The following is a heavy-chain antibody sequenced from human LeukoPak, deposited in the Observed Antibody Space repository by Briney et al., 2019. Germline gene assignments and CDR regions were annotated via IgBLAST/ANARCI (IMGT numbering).Heavy chain of an antibody. CDR3: ASGLKSYTTSWYGDY. V-gene: IGHV3-74*01. J-gene: IGHJ4*02. Sequence: GGSLRLSCAASGFTFSSYWMHWVRQAPGKGLVWVSRINTDGSTTTYADSVQGRFTISRDNAKNTLYLQMNSLKAEDTAVYYCASGLKSYTTSWYGDYWGQGILVTVSS. CDR2: INTDGSTT. CDR1: GFTFSSYW. D-gene: IGHD6-13*01.